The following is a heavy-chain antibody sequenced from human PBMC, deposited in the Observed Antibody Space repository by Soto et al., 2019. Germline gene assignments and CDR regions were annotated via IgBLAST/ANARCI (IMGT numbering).Heavy chain of an antibody. Sequence: VASVKVSCKASGYTFTGYYMHWVRQAPGQGLEWMGWINPNSGGTNYAQKFQGWVTMTRDTSISTAYMELSRLRSDDTAVYYCARWDCSGGSCLAFDPWGQGTLVTVSS. CDR3: ARWDCSGGSCLAFDP. V-gene: IGHV1-2*04. CDR2: INPNSGGT. J-gene: IGHJ5*02. D-gene: IGHD2-15*01. CDR1: GYTFTGYY.